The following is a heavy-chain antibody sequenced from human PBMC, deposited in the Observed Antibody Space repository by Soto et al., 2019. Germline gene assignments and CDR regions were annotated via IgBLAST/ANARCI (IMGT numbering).Heavy chain of an antibody. Sequence: QLQLQESGPGLVKPSETLSLTCTVSGGSISSSSHYWGWIRQPPGKGLEWIGSIYYSGSTYYNPSLKSRVTISVDTSKNQFSLKLSSVTAADTAVYYCASTETAPYNWFDPWGQGTLVTVSS. CDR2: IYYSGST. D-gene: IGHD5-18*01. CDR3: ASTETAPYNWFDP. V-gene: IGHV4-39*01. J-gene: IGHJ5*02. CDR1: GGSISSSSHY.